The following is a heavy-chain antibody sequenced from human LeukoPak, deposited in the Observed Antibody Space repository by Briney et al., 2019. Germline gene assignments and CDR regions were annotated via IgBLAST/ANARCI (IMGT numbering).Heavy chain of an antibody. CDR2: IKSKTDGGTS. CDR1: GFTFSGYE. D-gene: IGHD2-2*01. V-gene: IGHV3-15*01. J-gene: IGHJ3*02. Sequence: GGSLRLSCAASGFTFSGYEMNWVRQAPGKGLEWVGRIKSKTDGGTSDYAAPVKARFTISRDDSKNTLYLQMNSLKTEDTAVYYCITEAYCSSTTCPGAFDIWGQGTMVTVSS. CDR3: ITEAYCSSTTCPGAFDI.